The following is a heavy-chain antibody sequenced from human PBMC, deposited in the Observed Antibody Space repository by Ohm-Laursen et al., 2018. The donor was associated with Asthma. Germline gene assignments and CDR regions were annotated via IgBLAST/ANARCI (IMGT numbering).Heavy chain of an antibody. Sequence: SFRLSCAASGYTFSRYSIHWVRQIPGRGLEWVASISTASSFIYYADSVRGRFTTSRDNARNSVYLQMNSLRAEDTALYYCARIGPEWELPGREYSLHHWGEGTLVTVSS. CDR2: ISTASSFI. D-gene: IGHD1-26*01. CDR1: GYTFSRYS. CDR3: ARIGPEWELPGREYSLHH. J-gene: IGHJ1*01. V-gene: IGHV3-21*01.